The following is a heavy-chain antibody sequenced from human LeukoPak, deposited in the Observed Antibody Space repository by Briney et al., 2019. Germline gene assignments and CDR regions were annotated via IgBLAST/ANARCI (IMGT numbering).Heavy chain of an antibody. CDR2: ISAYNGSP. V-gene: IGHV1-18*01. CDR1: GYTFTSYG. CDR3: AKEEYYDRSGDYAFDI. Sequence: ASVKVSCKASGYTFTSYGISWVRQAPGQGLEWMGWISAYNGSPKYAQKMQGRVTMTTDTSTSTAYMQLRSLRSDDTAVYYCAKEEYYDRSGDYAFDIWGQGTMVTVSS. D-gene: IGHD3-22*01. J-gene: IGHJ3*02.